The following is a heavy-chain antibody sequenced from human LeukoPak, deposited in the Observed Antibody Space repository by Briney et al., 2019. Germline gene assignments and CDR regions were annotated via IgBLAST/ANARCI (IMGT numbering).Heavy chain of an antibody. D-gene: IGHD3-9*01. Sequence: TSETLSLTCTVSGGSISSYYWSWIRQPPGKGLEWIGYIYYSGSTNYNPSLKSRVTISVDTSKNQFSLKLRSVTAADTAVYYCAREFDGHNWFDPWGQGTLATVSS. V-gene: IGHV4-59*01. CDR2: IYYSGST. CDR1: GGSISSYY. J-gene: IGHJ5*02. CDR3: AREFDGHNWFDP.